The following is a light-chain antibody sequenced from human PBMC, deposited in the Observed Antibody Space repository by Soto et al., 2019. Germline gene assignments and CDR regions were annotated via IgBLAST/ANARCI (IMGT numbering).Light chain of an antibody. CDR1: SSDIGGYNY. Sequence: QSALTQPASVSGSPGQSITISCTGTSSDIGGYNYVSWYQQYPGKAPKVIIYEVRNRPSGVSDRFSGSKSGNTASLTISGLHAEDEADYYCNSYTSTGTLVFGGGTKVTVL. J-gene: IGLJ3*02. V-gene: IGLV2-14*01. CDR3: NSYTSTGTLV. CDR2: EVR.